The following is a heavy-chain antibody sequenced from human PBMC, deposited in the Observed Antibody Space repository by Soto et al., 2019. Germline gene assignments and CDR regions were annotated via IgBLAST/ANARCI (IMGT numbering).Heavy chain of an antibody. CDR3: ARGSAYKRVGNSDF. CDR2: INPKSGGT. V-gene: IGHV1-2*04. J-gene: IGHJ4*02. D-gene: IGHD6-19*01. CDR1: GYSFTDYH. Sequence: QVQLVQSGAEVKKPGASVKVSCKASGYSFTDYHIHWVRQAPGQGLEWLGRINPKSGGTSTAQKFQGWVTMTTDTSISTASMELTNLRKDDTAVYYCARGSAYKRVGNSDFWGQGTPVTVSS.